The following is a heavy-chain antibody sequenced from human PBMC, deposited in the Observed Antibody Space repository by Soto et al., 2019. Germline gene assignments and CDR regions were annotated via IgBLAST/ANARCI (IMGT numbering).Heavy chain of an antibody. CDR2: IYYSGST. V-gene: IGHV4-61*03. Sequence: SETLSLTCTVSGGSVSSGNYNWGWIRQPPGKGPEWIGYIYYSGSTRYNPSLKSRLTISVDTSKNHFSLTLTSVNAADTAVYYCARGRSNWFDPWGQGTLVTVSS. J-gene: IGHJ5*02. CDR1: GGSVSSGNYN. CDR3: ARGRSNWFDP.